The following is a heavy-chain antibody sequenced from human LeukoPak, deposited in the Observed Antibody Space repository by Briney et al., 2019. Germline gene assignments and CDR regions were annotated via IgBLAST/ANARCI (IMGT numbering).Heavy chain of an antibody. D-gene: IGHD2-2*01. CDR3: ARGLVPAAVEFDY. J-gene: IGHJ4*02. CDR2: ISSSSKYI. CDR1: GFTFRSYS. Sequence: GGSLIFSCADSGFTFRSYSMNWVRQAPGKGLEWVSSISSSSKYIYYADSVKGRFTISRDIAKNSLYLQMNSLRAEDTATYYCARGLVPAAVEFDYWGQGTLVTVSS. V-gene: IGHV3-21*01.